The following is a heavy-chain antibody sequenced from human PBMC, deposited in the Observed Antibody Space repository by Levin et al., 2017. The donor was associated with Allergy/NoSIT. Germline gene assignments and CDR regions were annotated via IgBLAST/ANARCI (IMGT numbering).Heavy chain of an antibody. J-gene: IGHJ6*03. D-gene: IGHD6-19*01. Sequence: PGESLKISCAASGFTFSSYGMHWVRPAPGKGLEWVAVIWYDGSNKYYADSVKGRFTISRDNSKNTLYLQMNSLRAEDTAVYYCARETATFLKTVARPGTDDYYMDVWGKGTTVTVSS. CDR2: IWYDGSNK. CDR3: ARETATFLKTVARPGTDDYYMDV. CDR1: GFTFSSYG. V-gene: IGHV3-33*01.